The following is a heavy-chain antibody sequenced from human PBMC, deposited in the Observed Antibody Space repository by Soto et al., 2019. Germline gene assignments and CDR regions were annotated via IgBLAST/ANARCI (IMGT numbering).Heavy chain of an antibody. CDR2: ISHSGRA. D-gene: IGHD6-13*01. V-gene: IGHV4-38-2*02. CDR1: GFSIQTSYF. Sequence: PSETLSLTCGVSGFSIQTSYFWGWIRQPPGKGLEWIGLISHSGRAISHPSLKSRVTISVDTSKNQFSLKLSSVTAADTAVYYCARDIIAAAGSNWFDPWGQGTLVTVSS. J-gene: IGHJ5*02. CDR3: ARDIIAAAGSNWFDP.